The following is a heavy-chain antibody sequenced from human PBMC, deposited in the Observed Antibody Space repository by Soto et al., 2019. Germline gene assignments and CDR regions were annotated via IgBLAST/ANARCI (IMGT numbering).Heavy chain of an antibody. CDR2: IYTSGST. CDR3: AREDSRWFDP. Sequence: SLTCTVSGGSISSYYWSWIRQPAGKGLEWIGRIYTSGSTNYNPSLKSRVAMSVDTSKKQISLKLTSVTAADTAVYYCAREDSRWFDPWGQGTRVTVSS. J-gene: IGHJ5*02. V-gene: IGHV4-4*07. CDR1: GGSISSYY.